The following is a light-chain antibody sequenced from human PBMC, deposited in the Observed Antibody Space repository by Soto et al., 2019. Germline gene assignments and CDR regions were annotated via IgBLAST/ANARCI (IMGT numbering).Light chain of an antibody. CDR2: YDT. CDR1: NIGSLS. CDR3: HVWDTNNDHPL. J-gene: IGLJ2*01. V-gene: IGLV3-21*04. Sequence: SYELTQSPSESVAPGKTARITCGGHNIGSLSVHWYQQKPGQAPVLVIYYDTDRPSGIPERFSGSNSGNTATLTISRVEAGDEADYYCHVWDTNNDHPLFGGWTQLTVL.